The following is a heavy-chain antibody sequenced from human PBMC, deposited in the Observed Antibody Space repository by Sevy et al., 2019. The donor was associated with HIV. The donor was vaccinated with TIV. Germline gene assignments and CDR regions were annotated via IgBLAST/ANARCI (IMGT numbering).Heavy chain of an antibody. D-gene: IGHD2-21*02. Sequence: GGSMRLSCAASGFTFSSYGIHWVRQAPGKGLEWVAVIWYDGSNKYYADSVKGRFTISRDNSKNTLYLQMNSLRAEDTAVYYCARDLDPIVVVTGQIDYWGQGTLVTVSS. CDR2: IWYDGSNK. CDR3: ARDLDPIVVVTGQIDY. CDR1: GFTFSSYG. J-gene: IGHJ4*02. V-gene: IGHV3-33*01.